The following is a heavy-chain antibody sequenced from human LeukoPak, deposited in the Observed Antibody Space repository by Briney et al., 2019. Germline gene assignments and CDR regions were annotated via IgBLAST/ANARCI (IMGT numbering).Heavy chain of an antibody. D-gene: IGHD1-7*01. J-gene: IGHJ4*02. CDR2: IHYSGST. V-gene: IGHV4-61*01. Sequence: SETLSLTCTVSGGSVSGGNYYCSWIRQSPGQGLEWIGYIHYSGSTVYNPSLKSRVTMSIDTSKNQFSLNLSSATAADTAVYYCTRTGSTGGYWGQGTLVTVSS. CDR3: TRTGSTGGY. CDR1: GGSVSGGNYY.